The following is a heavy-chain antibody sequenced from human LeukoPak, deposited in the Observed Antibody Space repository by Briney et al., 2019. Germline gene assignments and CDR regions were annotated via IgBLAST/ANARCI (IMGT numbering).Heavy chain of an antibody. CDR2: IYYSGST. J-gene: IGHJ4*02. CDR3: ATGPAHYDFWSGYYY. D-gene: IGHD3-3*01. Sequence: SETLSLTCTVSGGSISSSSYYWGWIRQPPGKGLEWIGSIYYSGSTYYNPSLKSRVTISVDTSKNQFSLKLSSVTAADTAVYYCATGPAHYDFWSGYYYWGQGTLVTVSS. CDR1: GGSISSSSYY. V-gene: IGHV4-39*07.